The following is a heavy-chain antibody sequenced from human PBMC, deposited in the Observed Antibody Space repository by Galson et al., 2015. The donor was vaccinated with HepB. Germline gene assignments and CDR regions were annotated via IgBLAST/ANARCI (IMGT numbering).Heavy chain of an antibody. CDR2: VYYRGST. CDR3: VREGHIVLKRGYWFGP. V-gene: IGHV4-39*07. D-gene: IGHD2-8*01. J-gene: IGHJ5*02. Sequence: TLSLTCTVSGGSISSSGYYWGWIRQPPGKDLQWIGSVYYRGSTYYNPSLESRVTLSVDTSKNQFSLELSSVTAADSAIYYCVREGHIVLKRGYWFGPWGQGTLVTVNS. CDR1: GGSISSSGYY.